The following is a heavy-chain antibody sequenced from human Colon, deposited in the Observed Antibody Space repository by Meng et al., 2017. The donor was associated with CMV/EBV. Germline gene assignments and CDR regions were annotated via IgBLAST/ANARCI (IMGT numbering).Heavy chain of an antibody. Sequence: GGSLRLSCTASGFTFSNYAIHWVRQAPGKGLEWVAVIWSAGNTKYYVDSVKGRFTISRDNSKNTLYLQMNSLRADDTAVYYCARENTIFGVGYGMDVWGQGTTVTVSS. V-gene: IGHV3-33*01. J-gene: IGHJ6*02. D-gene: IGHD3-3*01. CDR2: IWSAGNTK. CDR1: GFTFSNYA. CDR3: ARENTIFGVGYGMDV.